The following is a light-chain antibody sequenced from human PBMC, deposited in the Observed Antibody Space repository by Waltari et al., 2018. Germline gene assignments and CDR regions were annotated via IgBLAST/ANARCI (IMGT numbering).Light chain of an antibody. CDR2: DAS. Sequence: ATLSCRASQSVGKFLAWYQQKPGQAPRLLIYDASIRATGIPDRFSGSGSGTDFSLTISRLEPEDFALYYCQHYVRLPVSFGQGTKVGIK. CDR3: QHYVRLPVS. V-gene: IGKV3-20*01. CDR1: QSVGKF. J-gene: IGKJ1*01.